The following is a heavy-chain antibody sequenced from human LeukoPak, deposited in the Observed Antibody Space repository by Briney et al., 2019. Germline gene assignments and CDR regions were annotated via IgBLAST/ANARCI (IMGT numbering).Heavy chain of an antibody. Sequence: GGSLRLSCAASGFTFSDYYMSWIRQAPGKGLEWVSYISSSGSTIYYADSVKGRFTISRDNAKNSLYLQMNSLRAEDTAVYYCAEEVRDCSSGSCYHTDDYWGQGTLVTVSS. D-gene: IGHD2-15*01. CDR1: GFTFSDYY. V-gene: IGHV3-11*04. CDR2: ISSSGSTI. J-gene: IGHJ4*02. CDR3: AEEVRDCSSGSCYHTDDY.